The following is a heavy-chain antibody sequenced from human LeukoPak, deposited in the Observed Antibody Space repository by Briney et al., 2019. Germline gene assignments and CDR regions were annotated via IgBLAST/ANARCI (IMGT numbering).Heavy chain of an antibody. V-gene: IGHV3-7*01. D-gene: IGHD2/OR15-2a*01. Sequence: GGSLRLSCTASGFTFSGAWMTWVRQAPGKGQEWVANIREDGTEKNYVDSVKGRFTISRDNAKNSLFLQMSNLRDDDTAIYYCWSLHNRALWGQGTLVTVSS. CDR1: GFTFSGAW. CDR2: IREDGTEK. CDR3: WSLHNRAL. J-gene: IGHJ1*01.